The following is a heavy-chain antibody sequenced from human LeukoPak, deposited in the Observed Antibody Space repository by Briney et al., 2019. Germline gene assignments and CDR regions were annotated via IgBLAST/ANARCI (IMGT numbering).Heavy chain of an antibody. J-gene: IGHJ4*02. CDR2: INHNGNVN. Sequence: GGSLRLSCAASGFTFSSYWMNWARQAPGKGLEWVASINHNGNVNYYVDSVKGRFTISRDNAKNSLYLQMSNLRAEDTAVYYCARGASGYSYGWGQGTLVTVSS. V-gene: IGHV3-7*03. CDR3: ARGASGYSYG. CDR1: GFTFSSYW. D-gene: IGHD5-18*01.